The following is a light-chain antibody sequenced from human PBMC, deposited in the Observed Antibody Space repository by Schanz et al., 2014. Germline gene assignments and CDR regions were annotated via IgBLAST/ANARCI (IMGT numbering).Light chain of an antibody. CDR3: GTWDSTLSAVV. CDR1: SSNIGNNY. Sequence: QSVLTQPPSVSAAPGQKVTISCSGSSSNIGNNYVSWYQQLPGAAPKLLIYDNNERPSGIPDRFSGSKSGTSVTLGITGLQTGDEADYYCGTWDSTLSAVVFGGGTKLTVL. J-gene: IGLJ2*01. V-gene: IGLV1-51*01. CDR2: DNN.